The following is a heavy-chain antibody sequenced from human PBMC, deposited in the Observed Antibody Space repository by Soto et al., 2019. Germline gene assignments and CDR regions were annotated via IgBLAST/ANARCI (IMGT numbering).Heavy chain of an antibody. CDR2: ISSSSSTI. J-gene: IGHJ4*02. CDR3: ARDYYDSSGYLGLLDY. Sequence: GGSLRLSCAASGFTFSSYSMNWVRQAPGKGLEWVSYISSSSSTIYYADSVKGRFTISRDNAKNSLYLQMNSLRDEDTAVYYCARDYYDSSGYLGLLDYWGQGTLVTVS. CDR1: GFTFSSYS. D-gene: IGHD3-22*01. V-gene: IGHV3-48*02.